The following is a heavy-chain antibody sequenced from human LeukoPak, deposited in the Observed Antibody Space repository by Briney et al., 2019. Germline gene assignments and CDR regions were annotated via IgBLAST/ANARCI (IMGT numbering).Heavy chain of an antibody. CDR1: GGSFSGYY. V-gene: IGHV4-34*01. J-gene: IGHJ4*02. D-gene: IGHD5-18*01. Sequence: PSETLSLTCAVYGGSFSGYYWSWIRQPPGKGLEWIGEINHSGSTNYNPSLKSRVTISVDTSKNQFSLKLSSVTAADTAVYYGADRRRYSYGLDYWGQGTLVTVSS. CDR2: INHSGST. CDR3: ADRRRYSYGLDY.